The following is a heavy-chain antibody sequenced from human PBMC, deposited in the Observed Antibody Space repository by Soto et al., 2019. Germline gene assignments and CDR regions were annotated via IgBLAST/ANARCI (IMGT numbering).Heavy chain of an antibody. CDR2: IGTGGDT. Sequence: EVQLVESGGGLVQPGGSLRLSCAASGFTFSRYDMQWVRQATGKGLEWVSAIGTGGDTYYPGSVKGRFTISRENAKNSLYRKMNSLRAGDTAVYYCARAVGARPSWHFDLWGRGTLVTVSS. J-gene: IGHJ2*01. D-gene: IGHD1-26*01. CDR1: GFTFSRYD. V-gene: IGHV3-13*01. CDR3: ARAVGARPSWHFDL.